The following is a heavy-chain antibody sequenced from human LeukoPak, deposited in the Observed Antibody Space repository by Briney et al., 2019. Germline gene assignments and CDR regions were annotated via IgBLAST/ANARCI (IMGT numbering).Heavy chain of an antibody. Sequence: GGSLRLSCAASGFTFSSYWIHWVRQAPGKGLVWVSRINSDGSSTNYADSVKGRFTISRDNAKNTLYLQMNSLRAEDTALYYCARGFCSRGSSQIDYWGQGTLVTVSS. CDR3: ARGFCSRGSSQIDY. J-gene: IGHJ4*02. V-gene: IGHV3-74*01. D-gene: IGHD2-15*01. CDR1: GFTFSSYW. CDR2: INSDGSST.